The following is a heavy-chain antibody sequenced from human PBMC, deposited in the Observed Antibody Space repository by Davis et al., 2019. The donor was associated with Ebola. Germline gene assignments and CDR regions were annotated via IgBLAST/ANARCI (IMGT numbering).Heavy chain of an antibody. CDR1: GYTFTGYY. CDR2: FDSENGET. Sequence: AASVKVSCKASGYTFTGYYMHWVRQAPGIGLEWMGSFDSENGETIYAQKFEGRVSMTEDSSTNTAYMELSSLRSEDTAVYYCTVGGIGGMGDYWGQGTLVTVSS. CDR3: TVGGIGGMGDY. D-gene: IGHD3-10*01. V-gene: IGHV1-24*01. J-gene: IGHJ4*02.